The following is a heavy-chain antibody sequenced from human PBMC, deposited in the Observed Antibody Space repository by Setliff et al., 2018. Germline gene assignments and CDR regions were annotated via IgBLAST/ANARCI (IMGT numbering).Heavy chain of an antibody. CDR1: GLIFGNYA. CDR3: ARDRDGHFQL. Sequence: PGGSLRLSCAASGLIFGNYAMNWVRQAPGKGLEWVSGISSRSDIIYYADSVKGRFTISRDNAKNTLFLQMKSLRAEDTAVYYCARDRDGHFQLWGRGTLVTVSS. J-gene: IGHJ1*01. CDR2: ISSRSDII. V-gene: IGHV3-23*01.